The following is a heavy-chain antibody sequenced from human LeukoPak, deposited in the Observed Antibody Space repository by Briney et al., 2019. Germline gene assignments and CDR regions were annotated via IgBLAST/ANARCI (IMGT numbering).Heavy chain of an antibody. V-gene: IGHV3-23*01. D-gene: IGHD3-10*01. Sequence: PGGSLRLSCVGSGFTFSNHAMSWVRQAPGKGLEWVSGINANGDSTYYADSVKGRFTISRDNAKNTLYLQMHSLRGEDTAAYYCAKRSLGWGQGTLVTVSS. CDR3: AKRSLG. J-gene: IGHJ4*02. CDR1: GFTFSNHA. CDR2: INANGDST.